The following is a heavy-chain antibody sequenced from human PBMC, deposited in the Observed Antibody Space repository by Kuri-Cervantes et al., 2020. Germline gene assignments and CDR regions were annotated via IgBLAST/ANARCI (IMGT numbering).Heavy chain of an antibody. CDR2: IYGGGST. CDR3: ARDSSSSSWYPNGDY. J-gene: IGHJ4*02. V-gene: IGHV3-53*01. CDR1: GGSIISSNW. D-gene: IGHD6-13*01. Sequence: ESLSLSCAVSGGSIISSNWWGWVRLAPGKGLGWVSVIYGGGSTYYADSVKGRFTISRDNSKNTLYLQMNSLRAEDTAVYYCARDSSSSSWYPNGDYGGQRTLVTVSS.